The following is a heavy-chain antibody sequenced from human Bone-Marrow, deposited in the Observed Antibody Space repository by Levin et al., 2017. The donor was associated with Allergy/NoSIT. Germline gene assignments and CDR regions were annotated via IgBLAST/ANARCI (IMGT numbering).Heavy chain of an antibody. V-gene: IGHV3-7*04. D-gene: IGHD2-21*02. CDR1: GFTFNTYW. J-gene: IGHJ4*02. CDR3: AREWWGPEY. Sequence: AGGSLRLSCAASGFTFNTYWMTWVRQAPGKGLEWVANIKQDGSEKNYVDSVKGRFTISRDNAKNSLYLQMNSLRAEDTAVYYCAREWWGPEYWGQGTLVTVSS. CDR2: IKQDGSEK.